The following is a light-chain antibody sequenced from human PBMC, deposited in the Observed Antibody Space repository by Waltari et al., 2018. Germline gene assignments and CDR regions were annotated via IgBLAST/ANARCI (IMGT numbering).Light chain of an antibody. CDR2: DVM. Sequence: QSALTQPASVSGSPGQSLTISYTGTSHDVGAYYFFPWYRQYPGEAPKLIIYDVMNRPSGVSDRFSGSKSANTASLTISGLQADDEGDYYCFACRGGNTLVFGGGTKVTVL. V-gene: IGLV2-14*03. CDR1: SHDVGAYYF. CDR3: FACRGGNTLV. J-gene: IGLJ2*01.